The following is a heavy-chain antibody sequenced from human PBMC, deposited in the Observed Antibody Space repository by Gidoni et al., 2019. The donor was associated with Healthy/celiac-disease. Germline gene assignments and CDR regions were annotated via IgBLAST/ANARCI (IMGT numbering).Heavy chain of an antibody. CDR1: GFTFRSYA. Sequence: QVQLVESGGGVVQPGRSLRLSCAASGFTFRSYAMHWVRQAPGKGLEWVAVISYDGSNKYYADSVKGRFTISRDNSKNTLYLQMNSLRAEDTAVYYCARAKVMLATVTYYMDVWGKGTTVTVSS. J-gene: IGHJ6*03. CDR3: ARAKVMLATVTYYMDV. V-gene: IGHV3-30-3*01. D-gene: IGHD4-4*01. CDR2: ISYDGSNK.